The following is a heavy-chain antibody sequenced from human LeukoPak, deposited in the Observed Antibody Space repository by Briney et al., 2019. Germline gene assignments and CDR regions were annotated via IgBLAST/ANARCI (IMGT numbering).Heavy chain of an antibody. Sequence: GGSLRLSCAASGFTFSSYSMNWVRQAPGKGLEWVSYISSSSSTIYYADSVKGRFTISRDNAKNSLYLQMNSLRAEDTAVYYCEKSGIAAAADAEYFQHWGQGTLVTVSS. CDR2: ISSSSSTI. CDR3: EKSGIAAAADAEYFQH. D-gene: IGHD6-13*01. CDR1: GFTFSSYS. V-gene: IGHV3-48*01. J-gene: IGHJ1*01.